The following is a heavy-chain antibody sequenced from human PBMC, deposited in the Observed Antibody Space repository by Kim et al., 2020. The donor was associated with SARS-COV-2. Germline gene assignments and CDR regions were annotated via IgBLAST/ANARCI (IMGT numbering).Heavy chain of an antibody. D-gene: IGHD5-12*01. J-gene: IGHJ4*02. CDR1: GFTFSSYW. CDR3: ARPAGLLLGGYGSFDY. Sequence: GGSLRLSCAASGFTFSSYWMHWVRQAPGKGLVWVSRINSDGSSTSYADSVKGRFTISRDNAKNTLYLQMNSLRAEDTAVYYCARPAGLLLGGYGSFDYWGQGTLVTVSS. CDR2: INSDGSST. V-gene: IGHV3-74*01.